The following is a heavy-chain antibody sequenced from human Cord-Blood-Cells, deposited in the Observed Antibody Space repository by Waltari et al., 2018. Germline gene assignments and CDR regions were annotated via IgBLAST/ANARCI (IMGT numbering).Heavy chain of an antibody. V-gene: IGHV1-3*01. D-gene: IGHD2-15*01. CDR3: ARKPPEGDRGAFDI. CDR1: GYTFTSYA. Sequence: QVQLVQSGAEVKKPGASVKVSCKASGYTFTSYAMHWVRQAPGQRLEWMGWINAGNGNTKDSRKCQGRVTITRDTSASTAYMELSSLRSEDTAVYYCARKPPEGDRGAFDIWGQGTMVTVSS. J-gene: IGHJ3*02. CDR2: INAGNGNT.